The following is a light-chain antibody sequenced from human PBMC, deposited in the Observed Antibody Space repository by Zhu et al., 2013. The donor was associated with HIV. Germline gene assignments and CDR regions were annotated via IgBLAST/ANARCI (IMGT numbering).Light chain of an antibody. CDR3: QQYNNWPPT. CDR1: HSVDSN. CDR2: DAS. V-gene: IGKV3-15*01. Sequence: EIVMTQSPATLSVSPGERATLSCRASHSVDSNLAWYQQKPGQPPRLVIFDASTRAPDFPARFSGRGSGTEFTLTISSLQSEDFAVYHCQQYNNWPPTFGQGTKVEIK. J-gene: IGKJ1*01.